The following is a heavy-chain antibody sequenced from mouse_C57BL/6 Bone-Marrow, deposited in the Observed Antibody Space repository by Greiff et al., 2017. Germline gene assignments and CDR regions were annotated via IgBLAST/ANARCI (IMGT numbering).Heavy chain of an antibody. V-gene: IGHV1-80*01. CDR1: GYAFSSYW. D-gene: IGHD1-1*01. J-gene: IGHJ2*01. CDR3: ARGLRRDY. Sequence: VKLMESGAELVKPGASVKISCKASGYAFSSYWMNWVKQRPGKGLEWIGQIYPGDGATNYNGKLKGKATLTADKSSSTAYMQRSSLTSEDSAVYFCARGLRRDYWGQGTTLTVSS. CDR2: IYPGDGAT.